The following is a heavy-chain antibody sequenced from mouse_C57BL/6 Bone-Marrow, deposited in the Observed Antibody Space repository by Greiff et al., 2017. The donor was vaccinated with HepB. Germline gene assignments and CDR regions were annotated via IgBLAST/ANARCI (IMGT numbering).Heavy chain of an antibody. CDR3: ARNTDYGWFAY. D-gene: IGHD2-4*01. V-gene: IGHV1-59*01. CDR1: VYTFTSYW. Sequence: VQLQQPGAELVRPGTSVKLSCKASVYTFTSYWMHWVKQRPGQGLEWIGVIDPSDSYTNYNQKFKGKATLTVDTSSSTAYMQLSSLTSEDSAVYYCARNTDYGWFAYWGQGTLVTVSA. CDR2: IDPSDSYT. J-gene: IGHJ3*01.